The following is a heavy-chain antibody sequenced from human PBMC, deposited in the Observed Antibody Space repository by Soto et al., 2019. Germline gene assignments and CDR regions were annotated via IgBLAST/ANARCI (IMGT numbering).Heavy chain of an antibody. Sequence: VGSLRLSCAASGFTFNNYAMSWVRQAPGKGLEWVSAISSSGDNTYYADSVKGRFTISRDNSKNTLYLQMNNLRAEDTAIYYCADGGEWSFNFEYWGQGTLVTVSS. V-gene: IGHV3-23*01. CDR1: GFTFNNYA. CDR3: ADGGEWSFNFEY. J-gene: IGHJ4*02. D-gene: IGHD3-3*01. CDR2: ISSSGDNT.